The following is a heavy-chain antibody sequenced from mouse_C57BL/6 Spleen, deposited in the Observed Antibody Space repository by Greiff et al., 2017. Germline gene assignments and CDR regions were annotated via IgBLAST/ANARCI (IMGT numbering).Heavy chain of an antibody. CDR2: IYPSDSET. J-gene: IGHJ2*01. Sequence: VQLQQPGAELVRPGSSVKLSCKASGYTFTSYWMDWVKQRPGQGLEWIGNIYPSDSETHYNQKFKDKATLTVDKSSSTAYMQLSSLTSEDSAVYYCARVGYPYYWGQGTTLTVSS. CDR1: GYTFTSYW. CDR3: ARVGYPYY. V-gene: IGHV1-61*01. D-gene: IGHD2-14*01.